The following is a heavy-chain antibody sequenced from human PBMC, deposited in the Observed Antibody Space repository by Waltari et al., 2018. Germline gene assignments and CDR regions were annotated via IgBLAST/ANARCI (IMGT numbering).Heavy chain of an antibody. CDR1: GGTFSSYA. V-gene: IGHV1-69*04. Sequence: QVQLVQSGAEVKKPGSSVKVSCKASGGTFSSYAISWVRQAPGQGLEWMGRIIPSLGIANYAQKFQGRVTITADKSTSTAYMELSSLRSEDTAVYYCARYDYGDYFDYWGQGTLVTVSS. CDR2: IIPSLGIA. D-gene: IGHD4-17*01. CDR3: ARYDYGDYFDY. J-gene: IGHJ4*02.